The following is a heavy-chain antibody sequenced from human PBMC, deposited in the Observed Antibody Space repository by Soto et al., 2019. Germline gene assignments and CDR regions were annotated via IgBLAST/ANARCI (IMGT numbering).Heavy chain of an antibody. CDR3: AHRLADIVASEFYFDF. CDR1: GSSLSTSGVG. V-gene: IGHV2-5*01. Sequence: QITLKESGPTLVKPTQTLTLTCTFSGSSLSTSGVGVGWIRQPPGKALEWLAHIYWNDDKRYSPSLKSRLTITKDTSKNQVVLTMTTMDPMDTATYYCAHRLADIVASEFYFDFWGQGTLVTVSS. J-gene: IGHJ4*02. CDR2: IYWNDDK. D-gene: IGHD5-12*01.